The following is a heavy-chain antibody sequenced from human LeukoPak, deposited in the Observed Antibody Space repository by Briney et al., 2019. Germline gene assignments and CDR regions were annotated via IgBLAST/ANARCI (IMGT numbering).Heavy chain of an antibody. J-gene: IGHJ6*02. V-gene: IGHV1-46*01. D-gene: IGHD3-22*01. CDR1: GYTFTSYY. Sequence: GASVTVSCKASGYTFTSYYMHWVRQAPGQGLEWMGVIILSGVSTIYAQKFQGRVSMTRDTSTSTVYLELSSLRSEDTAVYYCAREGYYDSSGDHYYGMDVWGQGTTVTVSS. CDR2: IILSGVST. CDR3: AREGYYDSSGDHYYGMDV.